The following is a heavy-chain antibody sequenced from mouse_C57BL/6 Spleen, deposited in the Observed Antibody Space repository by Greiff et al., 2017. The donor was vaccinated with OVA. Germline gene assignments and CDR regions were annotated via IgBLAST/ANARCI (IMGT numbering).Heavy chain of an antibody. CDR1: GYTFTDYN. Sequence: EVQLQQSGPELVKPGASVKMSCKASGYTFTDYNMHWVKQSPGKSLEWIGYINPNNGGTSYNQKFKGKATLTVNKSSSTAYMELRSLTSEDSAVYYCARFYYSNYVYAMDYWGQGTSVTVSS. V-gene: IGHV1-22*01. CDR3: ARFYYSNYVYAMDY. J-gene: IGHJ4*01. D-gene: IGHD2-5*01. CDR2: INPNNGGT.